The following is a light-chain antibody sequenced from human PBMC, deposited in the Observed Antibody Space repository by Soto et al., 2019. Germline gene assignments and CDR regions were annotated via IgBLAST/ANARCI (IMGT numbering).Light chain of an antibody. J-gene: IGKJ5*01. CDR1: QSIGSW. Sequence: DIQMTQSPSTLSTSVGDRVTITCRASQSIGSWLAWYQQKPGRAPKLLIYKASSLESGVPLRFSGSESGTEFTLTITSLQPDDFATYFCQQYHTYPITFGQGTRLEIK. CDR2: KAS. V-gene: IGKV1-5*03. CDR3: QQYHTYPIT.